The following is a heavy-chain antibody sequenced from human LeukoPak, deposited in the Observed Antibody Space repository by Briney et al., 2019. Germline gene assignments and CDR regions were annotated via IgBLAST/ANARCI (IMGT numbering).Heavy chain of an antibody. CDR1: GFTFSSYA. Sequence: PGGSLRLSCAASGFTFSSYAMSWVRQAPGKGLEWVSAISGSGGSTYYADSVKGRFTVSRDNSKNTLYLQMNSLRAEDTAVYYCAKDPHITGYFAMAPIPYFDYWGQGTLVTVSS. D-gene: IGHD1-14*01. CDR3: AKDPHITGYFAMAPIPYFDY. V-gene: IGHV3-23*01. CDR2: ISGSGGST. J-gene: IGHJ4*02.